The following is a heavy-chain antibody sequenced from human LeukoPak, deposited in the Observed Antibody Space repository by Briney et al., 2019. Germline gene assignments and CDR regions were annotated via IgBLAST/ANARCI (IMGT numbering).Heavy chain of an antibody. CDR2: INPTSGGT. J-gene: IGHJ4*02. CDR3: ARGQGERELN. CDR1: GYTFTDYY. Sequence: ASVKVSCKASGYTFTDYYMHWVQQAPGQGLEWMGRINPTSGGTTYAQKFQDRVTMTRDMSITTAYMELNRLRSDDTAVYYCARGQGERELNWGQGTLVTVSS. V-gene: IGHV1-2*06. D-gene: IGHD1-26*01.